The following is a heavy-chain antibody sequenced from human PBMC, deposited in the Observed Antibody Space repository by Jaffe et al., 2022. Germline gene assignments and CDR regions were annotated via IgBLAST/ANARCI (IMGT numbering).Heavy chain of an antibody. CDR1: GFTFSDFF. CDR3: ASNWNYGNDY. J-gene: IGHJ4*02. CDR2: IRSDGSNQ. Sequence: QVQLVESGGGMVQPGGSLRLSCAASGFTFSDFFMHWVRQAPGKGLEWVAFIRSDGSNQYYSDSVKGRFTVSRDNAKNTLYLQMNNLRPDDTAVYYCASNWNYGNDYWGQGTLVTVSS. V-gene: IGHV3-30*02. D-gene: IGHD1-7*01.